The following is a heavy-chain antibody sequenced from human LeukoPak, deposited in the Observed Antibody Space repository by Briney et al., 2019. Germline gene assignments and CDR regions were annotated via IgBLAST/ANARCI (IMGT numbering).Heavy chain of an antibody. J-gene: IGHJ6*02. CDR1: GFTFNTYT. CDR2: VNRDGSET. V-gene: IGHV3-7*03. Sequence: GGSLRLSCAASGFTFNTYTVNWVRQAPGRGPEWVANVNRDGSETYYLDSVKGRFTISKDNAKNSLYLQMNSLRAEDTALYHCARNNGMGVWGQGTTVIVSS. CDR3: ARNNGMGV.